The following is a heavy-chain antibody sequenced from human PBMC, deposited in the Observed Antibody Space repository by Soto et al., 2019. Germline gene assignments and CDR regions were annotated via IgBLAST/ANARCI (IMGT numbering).Heavy chain of an antibody. CDR3: AARGIMGATDPNSDY. J-gene: IGHJ4*02. V-gene: IGHV4-39*01. D-gene: IGHD1-26*01. CDR2: ISYSGNT. Sequence: SETLSLTCTVSGASISSSNYYWGWIRQPPGKGLEWIGSISYSGNTYYNPSLKSRVTISVDTSKNQFSLKLSSVTAADTAVYYCAARGIMGATDPNSDYWGQGTLVTVSS. CDR1: GASISSSNYY.